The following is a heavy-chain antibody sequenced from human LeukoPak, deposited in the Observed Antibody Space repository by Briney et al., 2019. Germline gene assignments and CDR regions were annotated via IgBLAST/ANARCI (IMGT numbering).Heavy chain of an antibody. V-gene: IGHV1-69*06. D-gene: IGHD3-16*02. Sequence: ASVKVSCKASGGTFSSYAISWVRQAPGQGLEWMGGIIPIFGTANYAQKFQGRVTITADKSTSTAYMELSSLRSEDTAVYYCARVNPEYDYVWGSYRYPPMDVWGKGTTVTVSS. CDR3: ARVNPEYDYVWGSYRYPPMDV. CDR1: GGTFSSYA. J-gene: IGHJ6*04. CDR2: IIPIFGTA.